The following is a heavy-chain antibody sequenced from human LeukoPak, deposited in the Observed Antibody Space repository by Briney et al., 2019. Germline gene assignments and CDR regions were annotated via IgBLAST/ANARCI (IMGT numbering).Heavy chain of an antibody. Sequence: PGGSLGLSCTASGFTFGDSAMSWVRQAPGKGLEWVGFIRSKAYGGTTEYAASVKGRFTISRDDSKSIAYLQMNSLKTEDTAVYYCTRYGGNSFSYWGQGTLVTVSS. CDR3: TRYGGNSFSY. CDR1: GFTFGDSA. J-gene: IGHJ4*02. V-gene: IGHV3-49*04. D-gene: IGHD4-23*01. CDR2: IRSKAYGGTT.